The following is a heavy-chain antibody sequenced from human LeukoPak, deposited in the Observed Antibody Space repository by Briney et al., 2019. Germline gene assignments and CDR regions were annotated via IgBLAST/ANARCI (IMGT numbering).Heavy chain of an antibody. CDR1: GFSVSSNY. Sequence: GGSLRLSCAASGFSVSSNYLTWVRQAPGKGLECVSVIYSDSNTYYADSVKGRFTISRDNAKNMLNLQMNSLRAEDTAVYYCARDLGQYYDTSDNWFDPWGQGTLVTVSS. CDR3: ARDLGQYYDTSDNWFDP. J-gene: IGHJ5*02. CDR2: IYSDSNT. V-gene: IGHV3-66*01. D-gene: IGHD3-22*01.